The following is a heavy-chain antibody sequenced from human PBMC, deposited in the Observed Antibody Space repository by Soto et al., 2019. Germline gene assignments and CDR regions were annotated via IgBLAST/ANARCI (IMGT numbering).Heavy chain of an antibody. CDR1: GFTFSSYG. J-gene: IGHJ4*02. V-gene: IGHV3-33*01. CDR2: IWYDGSNK. Sequence: GGSLRLSCAASGFTFSSYGMHWVRQAPGKGLEWVAVIWYDGSNKYYADSVKGRFTISRDNSKNTLYLQMNSLRAEDTAVYYCARGSYTGPSSSWYFDYWGQGTLVTVSS. CDR3: ARGSYTGPSSSWYFDY. D-gene: IGHD6-13*01.